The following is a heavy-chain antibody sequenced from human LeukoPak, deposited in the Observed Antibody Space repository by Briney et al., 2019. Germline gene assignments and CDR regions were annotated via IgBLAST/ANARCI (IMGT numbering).Heavy chain of an antibody. D-gene: IGHD3-22*01. J-gene: IGHJ2*01. Sequence: SETLSLTCTISGDSISNYYWSWIWQPPGKGLEWIGYIYTSGSTYYDPSLKSRVTISLETSKNQFSLRLTSVTAADTAVYYCARGWYDSRGYYYWYFPLWGRGTLVTVSS. CDR3: ARGWYDSRGYYYWYFPL. CDR1: GDSISNYY. CDR2: IYTSGST. V-gene: IGHV4-4*09.